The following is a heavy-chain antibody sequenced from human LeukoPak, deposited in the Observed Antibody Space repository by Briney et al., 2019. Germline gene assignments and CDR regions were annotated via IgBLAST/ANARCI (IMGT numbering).Heavy chain of an antibody. V-gene: IGHV1-18*01. D-gene: IGHD3-3*01. CDR3: ARENTIFGVVTPYYYYYMDV. CDR1: GYTFTSYG. Sequence: ASVKVSCKASGYTFTSYGISWVRKAPGQGLEWMGWISAYNGNTNYAQKLQGRVTMTTDTSTSTAYMELRSLRSDDTAVYYCARENTIFGVVTPYYYYYMDVWGKGTTVTVSS. CDR2: ISAYNGNT. J-gene: IGHJ6*03.